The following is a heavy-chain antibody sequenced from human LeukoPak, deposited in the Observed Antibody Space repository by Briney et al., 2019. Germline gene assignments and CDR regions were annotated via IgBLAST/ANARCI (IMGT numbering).Heavy chain of an antibody. CDR2: IYYSGST. V-gene: IGHV4-39*07. Sequence: SETLSLTCTVSGGSISSGGYYWGWIRQPPGKGLEWIGSIYYSGSTYYNPSLKSRVTISVDTSKNQFSLKLSSVTAADTAVYYCARETTVTTPFDPWGQGTLVTVSS. D-gene: IGHD4-17*01. CDR3: ARETTVTTPFDP. J-gene: IGHJ5*02. CDR1: GGSISSGGYY.